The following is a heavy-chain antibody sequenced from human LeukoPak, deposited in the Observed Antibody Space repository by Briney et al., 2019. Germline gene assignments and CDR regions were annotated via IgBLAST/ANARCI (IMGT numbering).Heavy chain of an antibody. CDR1: GFTFSSYW. Sequence: GGSLRLSCAASGFTFSSYWMHWVRQAPGKGLVWVSRIYTDGSRTTYADSVRGRFTISGDNAKNTLYLQMNSLRAEDTAVYYCARSPQDCSSTSHAIGSYCSGGKAYYYMDVWGKGTTVTVSS. V-gene: IGHV3-74*01. CDR3: ARSPQDCSSTSHAIGSYCSGGKAYYYMDV. J-gene: IGHJ6*03. D-gene: IGHD2-2*01. CDR2: IYTDGSRT.